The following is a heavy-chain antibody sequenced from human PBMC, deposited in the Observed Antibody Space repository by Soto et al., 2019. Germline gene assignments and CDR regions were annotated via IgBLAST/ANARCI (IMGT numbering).Heavy chain of an antibody. J-gene: IGHJ5*02. CDR3: TREGTFGSGSNEAWFDP. CDR2: IWYDGSKE. CDR1: GFTFSPFG. V-gene: IGHV3-33*08. D-gene: IGHD6-25*01. Sequence: QEQLAESGGGVVQPGTSLRLSCTASGFTFSPFGMNWVRQAPGKGLEWVALIWYDGSKEYYADSVKGRFTISRDGSKNTVYLQMDSLRAEETAVYYCTREGTFGSGSNEAWFDPWGQGTLVTVSS.